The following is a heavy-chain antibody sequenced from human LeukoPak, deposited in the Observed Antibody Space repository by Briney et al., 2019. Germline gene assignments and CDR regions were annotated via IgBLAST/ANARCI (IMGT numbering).Heavy chain of an antibody. Sequence: GGSLRLSCAASAFSLSAYNMNWVRQAPGKGLEWVSSISYTGTYIYYADSVKGRFTISRDNSKNTLYLQMNSLRAEDTAVYYCARASLRYYDYWGQGTLVTVSS. J-gene: IGHJ4*02. CDR1: AFSLSAYN. CDR3: ARASLRYYDY. D-gene: IGHD3-9*01. CDR2: ISYTGTYI. V-gene: IGHV3-21*01.